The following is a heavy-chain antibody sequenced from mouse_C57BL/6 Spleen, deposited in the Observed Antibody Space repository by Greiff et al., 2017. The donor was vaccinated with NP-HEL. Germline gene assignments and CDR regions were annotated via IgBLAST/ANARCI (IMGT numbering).Heavy chain of an antibody. V-gene: IGHV5-9-1*02. J-gene: IGHJ4*01. CDR1: GFTFSSYA. CDR3: TRTAYYSNSDAMDY. D-gene: IGHD2-5*01. Sequence: EVKLVESGEGLVKPGGSLKLSCAASGFTFSSYAMSWVRQTPEKRLEWVGYISSGGDYIYYADTVKGRFTLSRDNARNTLYLQMSSLKSEDTAMYYCTRTAYYSNSDAMDYWGQGTSVTVSS. CDR2: ISSGGDYI.